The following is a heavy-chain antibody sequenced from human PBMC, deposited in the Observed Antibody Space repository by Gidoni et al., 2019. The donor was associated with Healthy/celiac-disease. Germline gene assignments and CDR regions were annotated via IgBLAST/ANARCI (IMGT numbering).Heavy chain of an antibody. CDR3: ARDGIRFLEWLSY. D-gene: IGHD3-3*01. J-gene: IGHJ4*02. CDR2: IKQDGSEK. CDR1: GFTFSSYW. Sequence: EVQLVESGGGLVQPGGSLSLSCAASGFTFSSYWMSWVRQAPGKGLEWVANIKQDGSEKYYVDSVKGRFTISRDNAKNSLYLQMNSLRAEDTAVYYCARDGIRFLEWLSYWGQGTLVTVSS. V-gene: IGHV3-7*01.